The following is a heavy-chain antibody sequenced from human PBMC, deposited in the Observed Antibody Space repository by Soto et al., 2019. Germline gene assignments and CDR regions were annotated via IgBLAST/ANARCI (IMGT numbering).Heavy chain of an antibody. J-gene: IGHJ3*02. CDR1: GFTFSSYA. V-gene: IGHV3-23*01. D-gene: IGHD3-9*01. Sequence: EVQLLESGGGLVQPGGSPRLSCAASGFTFSSYAMSWVRQAPGKGLEWVSAISGSGGSTYYADSVKGRFTISRDNSKNTLYLQMNSLRAEDTAVYYCAKTYYDILTGYYTDAFDIWGQGTMVTVSS. CDR2: ISGSGGST. CDR3: AKTYYDILTGYYTDAFDI.